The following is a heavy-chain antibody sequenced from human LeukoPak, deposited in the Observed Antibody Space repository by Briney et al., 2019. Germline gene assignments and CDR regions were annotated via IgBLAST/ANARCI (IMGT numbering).Heavy chain of an antibody. J-gene: IGHJ6*02. V-gene: IGHV1-69*13. CDR1: GYTFTSYG. CDR2: IIPIFGTA. D-gene: IGHD2-15*01. Sequence: ASVKVSCKASGYTFTSYGISWVRQAPGQGLEWMGGIIPIFGTANYAQKFQGRVTITADESTSTAYMELSSLRSEDTAVYYCARDRDIVVVVAATGYSYAYSMDVWGQGTTVTVSS. CDR3: ARDRDIVVVVAATGYSYAYSMDV.